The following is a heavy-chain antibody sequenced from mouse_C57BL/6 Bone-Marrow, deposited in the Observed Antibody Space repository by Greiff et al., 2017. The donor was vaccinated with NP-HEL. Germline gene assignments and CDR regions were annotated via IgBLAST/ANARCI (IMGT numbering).Heavy chain of an antibody. CDR3: ASSYYCSTLFSY. D-gene: IGHD1-1*01. Sequence: QVQLQQPGPELVKPGASVKISCKASGYTFTDYYINWVKQRPGQGLEWIGWIVPGGGSTNYNEKFKGKATLTVDKSSSTAYMLLSSLTSEDSAVYFCASSYYCSTLFSYWGQGTVVTVSA. CDR2: IVPGGGST. J-gene: IGHJ3*01. V-gene: IGHV1-75*01. CDR1: GYTFTDYY.